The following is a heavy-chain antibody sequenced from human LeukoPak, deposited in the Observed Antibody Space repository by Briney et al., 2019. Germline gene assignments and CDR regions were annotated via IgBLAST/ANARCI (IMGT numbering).Heavy chain of an antibody. CDR2: IYYSGST. CDR3: ARHPYSNFVLDY. J-gene: IGHJ4*02. Sequence: PSETLSLTCTVSVGSIRNYYWSWIRQPPGKGLEWTGYIYYSGSTKYNPSLKSRVTISVDTSKNQFSLKLSSVTAADTAVYYCARHPYSNFVLDYWGQGTLVTVSS. D-gene: IGHD4-11*01. CDR1: VGSIRNYY. V-gene: IGHV4-59*08.